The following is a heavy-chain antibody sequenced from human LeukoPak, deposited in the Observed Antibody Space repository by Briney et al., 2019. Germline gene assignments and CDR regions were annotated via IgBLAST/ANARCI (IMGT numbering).Heavy chain of an antibody. CDR3: VRHPSYYGDYFFDY. V-gene: IGHV4-39*01. CDR2: IHFSGDT. J-gene: IGHJ4*02. Sequence: SETLSLTCTVSADSISSSNYYWGWIRQPPGKRLEWLGTIHFSGDTYYNPSLKSRVTISVDTSKDQFSLNLSSVTAADTALYYCVRHPSYYGDYFFDYWGQGTLVIVSS. CDR1: ADSISSSNYY. D-gene: IGHD4-17*01.